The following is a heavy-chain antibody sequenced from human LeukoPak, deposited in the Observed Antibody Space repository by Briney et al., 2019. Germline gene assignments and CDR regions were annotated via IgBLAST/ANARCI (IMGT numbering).Heavy chain of an antibody. V-gene: IGHV3-74*01. D-gene: IGHD3-10*01. J-gene: IGHJ2*01. Sequence: GGSLRLSCAASGFTFSSYWMHWVRQAPGKGLVWVSRTNSDGSSTSYADSVKGRFTISRDNAKNTLYLQMNSLRAEDTAVYYCARVAPDYYGSGSYYPRPRWDWYFDLWGRGTLVTVSS. CDR2: TNSDGSST. CDR1: GFTFSSYW. CDR3: ARVAPDYYGSGSYYPRPRWDWYFDL.